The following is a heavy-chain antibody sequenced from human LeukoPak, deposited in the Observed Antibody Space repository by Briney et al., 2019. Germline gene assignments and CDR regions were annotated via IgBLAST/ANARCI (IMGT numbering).Heavy chain of an antibody. CDR3: ASPLFNRYYFDY. V-gene: IGHV3-7*05. CDR1: GFTFSSYW. Sequence: GGSLRLSYAASGFTFSSYWMRWVRQAPGKGLEWVANIKQDGSEKYYVDSVKGRFTISRDNAKNSLYLQMNSLRAEDTAVYYCASPLFNRYYFDYWGQGTLVTVSS. J-gene: IGHJ4*02. CDR2: IKQDGSEK.